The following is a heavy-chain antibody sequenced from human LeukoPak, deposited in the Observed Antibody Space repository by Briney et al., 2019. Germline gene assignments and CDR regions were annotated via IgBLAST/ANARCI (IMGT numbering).Heavy chain of an antibody. CDR1: GFTFGDYA. Sequence: GRSLRLSCTASGFTFGDYAMTWVRQAPGKGLEWVGFIASETYGGTAEYAASVKGRFIISRDDSKSIAYLQMNSLKTEDTAVYYCTRDQTPYYWGQGTLVTVSA. CDR3: TRDQTPYY. J-gene: IGHJ4*02. CDR2: IASETYGGTA. V-gene: IGHV3-49*04.